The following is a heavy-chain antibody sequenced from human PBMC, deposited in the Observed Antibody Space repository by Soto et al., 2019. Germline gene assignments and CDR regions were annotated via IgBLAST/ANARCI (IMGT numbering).Heavy chain of an antibody. V-gene: IGHV4-34*01. Sequence: SETLSLTCAVYGGSFSGYYWSWIRQPPGKGLEWIGEINHSGSTNYNPSLKSRVTISVDTSKNQFSLKLSSVTAADTAVYYCARGPYGSRDYYMDVWGKGTTVTVSS. CDR3: ARGPYGSRDYYMDV. CDR2: INHSGST. CDR1: GGSFSGYY. D-gene: IGHD3-10*01. J-gene: IGHJ6*03.